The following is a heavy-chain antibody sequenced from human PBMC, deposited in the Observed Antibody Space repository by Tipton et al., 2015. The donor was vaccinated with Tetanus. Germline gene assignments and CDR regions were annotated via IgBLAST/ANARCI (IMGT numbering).Heavy chain of an antibody. CDR2: VSYSGRT. V-gene: IGHV4-61*01. Sequence: TLSLTCTVSDGSVRSGSYYWNWIRQPPGKGLEWIGYVSYSGRTNSNYSLKSRITISQDTSKNQFSLRLTSVTAADTAVYYCARANYDFPKKGPFDSWGQGSLVIVSS. CDR3: ARANYDFPKKGPFDS. CDR1: DGSVRSGSYY. J-gene: IGHJ4*02. D-gene: IGHD3-3*01.